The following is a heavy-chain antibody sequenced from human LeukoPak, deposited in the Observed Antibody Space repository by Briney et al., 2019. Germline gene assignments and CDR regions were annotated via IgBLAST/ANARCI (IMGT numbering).Heavy chain of an antibody. CDR1: GFTFSSYA. CDR3: ARDSKQWLVDY. Sequence: GGSLRLSCAASGFTFSSYAMSWVRQAPGKGLEWVSAISGSGGSTYYADSVKGRFTISRDNAKNSLYLQMNSLRAEDTAVYYCARDSKQWLVDYWGQGTLVTVSS. D-gene: IGHD6-19*01. V-gene: IGHV3-23*01. J-gene: IGHJ4*02. CDR2: ISGSGGST.